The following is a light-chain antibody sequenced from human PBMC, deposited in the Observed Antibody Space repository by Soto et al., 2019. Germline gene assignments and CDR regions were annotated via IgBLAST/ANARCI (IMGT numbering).Light chain of an antibody. CDR3: QQYNRYHW. CDR2: DAS. J-gene: IGKJ1*01. V-gene: IGKV1-5*01. Sequence: DIQMNEALSTLLTAIAELVTITCRASQSISSWLAWYQQKPGEAPKLLIYDASSLESGVPSRFSGSGSGTEFTLTISSLQPDDLATYYCQQYNRYHWFGQGTKVEFK. CDR1: QSISSW.